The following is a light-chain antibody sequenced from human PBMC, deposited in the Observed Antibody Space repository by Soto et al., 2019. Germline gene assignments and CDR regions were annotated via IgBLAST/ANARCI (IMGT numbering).Light chain of an antibody. CDR2: SNT. CDR3: AAWDDSLNGYV. J-gene: IGLJ1*01. V-gene: IGLV1-44*01. CDR1: SSNIATNP. Sequence: QSVLTQPPSASATPGQRVTISCSGSSSNIATNPVNWYQHLPGTAPKLLFYSNTQRPSGVPDRFSASKSGTSASLAINGLQSEDEADYYCAAWDDSLNGYVFASGTQLTVL.